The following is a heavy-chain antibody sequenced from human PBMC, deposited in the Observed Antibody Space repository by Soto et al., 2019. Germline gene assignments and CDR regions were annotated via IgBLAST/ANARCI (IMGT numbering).Heavy chain of an antibody. Sequence: PGESQKISCKGSGYSFTSYWIGWVRQMPGKGLEWMGIIYPGDSDTRYSPSFQGQVTISADKSISTAYLQWSSLKASDTAMYYCARQCYETYYYDSSGYYHAFDIWGQGTMVTVSS. CDR1: GYSFTSYW. V-gene: IGHV5-51*01. J-gene: IGHJ3*02. CDR2: IYPGDSDT. D-gene: IGHD3-22*01. CDR3: ARQCYETYYYDSSGYYHAFDI.